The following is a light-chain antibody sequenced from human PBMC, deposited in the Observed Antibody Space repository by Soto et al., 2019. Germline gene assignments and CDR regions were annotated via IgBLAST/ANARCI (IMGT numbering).Light chain of an antibody. CDR3: QQYGSSPS. CDR2: DTS. Sequence: DIVLTQSPATLSLSPGERATLYCGASQRVSGGFLAWYQQKPGLAPRLILYDTSFRATGIPDRFSGSGSGTGFTLTISRLDPEDFAVYYCQQYGSSPSFGQGTKVDIK. CDR1: QRVSGGF. V-gene: IGKV3D-20*01. J-gene: IGKJ1*01.